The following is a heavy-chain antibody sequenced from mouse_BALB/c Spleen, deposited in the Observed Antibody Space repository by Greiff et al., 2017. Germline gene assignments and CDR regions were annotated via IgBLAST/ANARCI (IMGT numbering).Heavy chain of an antibody. CDR2: IDPETGGT. J-gene: IGHJ4*01. Sequence: QLQQSGAELVRPGASVTLSCKASGYTFTDYEMHWVKQTPVHGLEWIGAIDPETGGTAYNQKFKGKATLTADKSSSTAYMELRSLTSEDSAVYYCTPHDGYFRGYYAMDYWGQGTSVTVSS. CDR3: TPHDGYFRGYYAMDY. V-gene: IGHV1-15*01. D-gene: IGHD2-3*01. CDR1: GYTFTDYE.